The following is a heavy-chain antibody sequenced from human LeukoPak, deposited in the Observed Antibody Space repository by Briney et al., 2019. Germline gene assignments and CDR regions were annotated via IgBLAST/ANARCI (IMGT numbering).Heavy chain of an antibody. V-gene: IGHV3-23*01. J-gene: IGHJ4*02. Sequence: GGSLRLSCAASGFTFSSYAMHWVRQAPGKGLEWVSAISGSGGSTYYADSVKGRFTISRDNSKNTLYLQMNSLRAEDTAVYYCAKVTLYSSGWSYFDYWGQGTLVTVSS. CDR3: AKVTLYSSGWSYFDY. CDR2: ISGSGGST. CDR1: GFTFSSYA. D-gene: IGHD6-19*01.